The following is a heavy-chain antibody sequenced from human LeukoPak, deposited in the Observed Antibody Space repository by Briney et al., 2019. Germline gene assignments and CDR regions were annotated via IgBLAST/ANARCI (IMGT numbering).Heavy chain of an antibody. Sequence: GGSLRLSCAASGFTFSTYWISWVRQAPGKGLEWVAHIKPDGSEKYYLDSVKGRFTISRDNAGNSLYLQMSSLGAEDTAVYYCARDRCSSTSCFYDYWGQGTLVTVSS. V-gene: IGHV3-7*01. CDR3: ARDRCSSTSCFYDY. J-gene: IGHJ4*02. CDR1: GFTFSTYW. CDR2: IKPDGSEK. D-gene: IGHD2-2*01.